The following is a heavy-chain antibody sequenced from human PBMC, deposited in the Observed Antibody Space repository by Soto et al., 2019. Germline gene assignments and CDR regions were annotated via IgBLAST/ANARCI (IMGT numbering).Heavy chain of an antibody. CDR2: ISWNSGSK. J-gene: IGHJ6*02. V-gene: IGHV3-9*01. Sequence: EVQLVESGGGLVQPGRSLRLSCAASGFTFDDYAMHWVRQAPGKGLEWVSGISWNSGSKDYADSVKGRVTISRDDAKNSLFLQMNSLRPEDTALYYCVREDYGMDVWGQGTTVTVSS. CDR3: VREDYGMDV. CDR1: GFTFDDYA.